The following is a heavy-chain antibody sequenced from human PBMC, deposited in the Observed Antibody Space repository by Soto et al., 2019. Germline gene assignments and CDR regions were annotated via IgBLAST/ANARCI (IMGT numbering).Heavy chain of an antibody. V-gene: IGHV3-33*01. Sequence: GGSLRLSCAASGFAFSTYAMHWVRQAPGSGLEWVAVIWYEGSNKYYADSVKGRFTISRDNSKNTLYLQMNSLRAEDTAVYYCAIDNYGSGKSVDYWCQGTLVSVSS. D-gene: IGHD3-10*01. J-gene: IGHJ4*02. CDR3: AIDNYGSGKSVDY. CDR2: IWYEGSNK. CDR1: GFAFSTYA.